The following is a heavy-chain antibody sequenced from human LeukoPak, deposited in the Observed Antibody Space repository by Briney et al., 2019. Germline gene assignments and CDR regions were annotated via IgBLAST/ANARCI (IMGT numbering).Heavy chain of an antibody. J-gene: IGHJ4*02. CDR3: ANLITMVRGVIITPYFDY. CDR1: GFSLSTSGVG. Sequence: SGPTLVNPTQTLTLTCTFSGFSLSTSGVGVGWIRQPPGKALEWLALIYWDDDKRYSPSLKSRLTITKDTSKNQVVLKMTNMDPVDTATYYCANLITMVRGVIITPYFDYWGQGTLVTVSS. CDR2: IYWDDDK. D-gene: IGHD3-10*01. V-gene: IGHV2-5*02.